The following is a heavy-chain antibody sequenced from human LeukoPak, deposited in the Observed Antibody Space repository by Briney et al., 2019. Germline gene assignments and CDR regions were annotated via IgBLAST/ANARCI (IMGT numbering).Heavy chain of an antibody. V-gene: IGHV3-7*04. Sequence: SGGSLRLSCEASGFTFSSYAMSWVRQAPGKGLEWVANIKQDGSEKYYVDSVKGRFTISRDNAKSSLYLQMNSLRAEDTAVYYCARDEDYDILTGSAPLDYWGQGTLVTVSS. CDR3: ARDEDYDILTGSAPLDY. D-gene: IGHD3-9*01. CDR2: IKQDGSEK. CDR1: GFTFSSYA. J-gene: IGHJ4*02.